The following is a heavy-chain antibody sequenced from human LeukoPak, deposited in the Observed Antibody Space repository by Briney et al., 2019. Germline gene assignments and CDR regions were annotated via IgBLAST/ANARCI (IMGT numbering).Heavy chain of an antibody. CDR2: ISYDGSNK. V-gene: IGHV3-30*03. CDR3: ATPTRYSSDWSPFDP. D-gene: IGHD6-19*01. CDR1: GFSFSSYG. J-gene: IGHJ5*02. Sequence: PGGSLRLSCEASGFSFSSYGMHWVRQAPGKGLEWVAVISYDGSNKYYADSVKGRFTISRDNSKNTLYLQMNSLRAEDTAVYYCATPTRYSSDWSPFDPWGQGTLVTVSS.